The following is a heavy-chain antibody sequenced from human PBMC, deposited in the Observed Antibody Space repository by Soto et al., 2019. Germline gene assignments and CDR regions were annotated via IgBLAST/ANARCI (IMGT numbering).Heavy chain of an antibody. CDR3: AKDTYFYDTSGYYIFDY. Sequence: QVQLVECGGGVVQAGRSLRLSCAASGFAFSSYGIHWVRQAPGKGLEWVAGISYDGSNEHYTDSVKGRFTISRDNSKNTLYLQMNSLRAEDTAVYYCAKDTYFYDTSGYYIFDYWGQGTLVTVSS. D-gene: IGHD3-22*01. V-gene: IGHV3-30*18. CDR1: GFAFSSYG. J-gene: IGHJ4*02. CDR2: ISYDGSNE.